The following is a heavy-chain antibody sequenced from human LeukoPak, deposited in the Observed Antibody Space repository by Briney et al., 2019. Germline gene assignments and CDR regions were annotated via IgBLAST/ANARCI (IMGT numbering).Heavy chain of an antibody. J-gene: IGHJ4*02. CDR2: IYYSGST. V-gene: IGHV4-39*01. Sequence: ASETLSLTCAVSGGSISSISHYWGWIRQPPGKGLEWIGSIYYSGSTYYNPSLRSRVTISVDTSKNQFSLKLSSMTAADTAVYYCARRSPRRSFDYWGQGTLVTVSS. CDR3: ARRSPRRSFDY. CDR1: GGSISSISHY.